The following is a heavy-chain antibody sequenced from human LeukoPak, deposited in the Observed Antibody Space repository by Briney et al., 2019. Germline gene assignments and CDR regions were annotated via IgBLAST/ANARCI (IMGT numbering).Heavy chain of an antibody. Sequence: GATVKVSCKASGYTFTGYYMHWVRQASGQGLEWMGWINPNSGGTNYAQKFQGRVTMTRDTSISTAYMELSRPRSDDTAVYYCTRLLGTWNTFDFWGQGTLVTVSS. CDR1: GYTFTGYY. V-gene: IGHV1-2*02. D-gene: IGHD1/OR15-1a*01. J-gene: IGHJ4*02. CDR3: TRLLGTWNTFDF. CDR2: INPNSGGT.